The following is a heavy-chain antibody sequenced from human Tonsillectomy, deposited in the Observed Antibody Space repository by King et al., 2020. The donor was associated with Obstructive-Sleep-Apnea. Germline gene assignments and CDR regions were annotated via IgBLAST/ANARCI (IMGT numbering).Heavy chain of an antibody. V-gene: IGHV3-30-3*01. D-gene: IGHD5-18*01. CDR3: ARDHGYSYGYIDYYFDY. J-gene: IGHJ4*02. Sequence: VQLVESGGGVVQPGRSLRLSCAASGFTFSNYSMHWFRQAPGKGLEWVAIISYDGSNKYNADSVKGRFTISRDDSKNTLYLQMNSLRAEDTAVYYCARDHGYSYGYIDYYFDYWGQGTLVTVSS. CDR2: ISYDGSNK. CDR1: GFTFSNYS.